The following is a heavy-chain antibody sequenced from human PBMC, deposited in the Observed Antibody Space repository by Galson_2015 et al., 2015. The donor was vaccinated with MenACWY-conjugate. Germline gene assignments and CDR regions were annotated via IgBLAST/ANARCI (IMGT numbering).Heavy chain of an antibody. V-gene: IGHV3-11*03. CDR2: ISTTSTYT. Sequence: SLRLSCAASGFTFSDYYMSWIRQAPGKGLEWVSYISTTSTYTDYADSVKGRFTISRDNGRNSLYLQINSLRAEDTAVYYCARYYDRTGYYGRKLDYWG. D-gene: IGHD3-22*01. CDR1: GFTFSDYY. J-gene: IGHJ4*01. CDR3: ARYYDRTGYYGRKLDY.